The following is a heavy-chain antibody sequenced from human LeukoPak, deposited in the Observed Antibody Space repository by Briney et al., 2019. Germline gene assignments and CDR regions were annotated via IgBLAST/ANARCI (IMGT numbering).Heavy chain of an antibody. V-gene: IGHV3-53*01. D-gene: IGHD3-16*01. CDR1: GFTVSSNY. J-gene: IGHJ3*02. Sequence: GGSLRLSCAASGFTVSSNYMSWVRQAPGKGLEWVSVIYSGGSTYYADSVEGRFTISRDNSKNTLYLQMNSLRAEDTAVYYCARAGRLIAFDIWGQGTMVTVSS. CDR2: IYSGGST. CDR3: ARAGRLIAFDI.